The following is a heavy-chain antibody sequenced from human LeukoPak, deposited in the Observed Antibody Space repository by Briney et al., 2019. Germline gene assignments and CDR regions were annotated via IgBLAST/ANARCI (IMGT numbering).Heavy chain of an antibody. CDR2: IYYSGST. CDR3: ARVPSIAAAGDDAFGI. V-gene: IGHV4-30-4*01. D-gene: IGHD6-13*01. J-gene: IGHJ3*02. CDR1: GGSISSGDYY. Sequence: SQTLSLTCTVSGGSISSGDYYWSWIRQPPGKGLEWIGYIYYSGSTYYNPSLKSRVTISVDKSKNQFSLKLSSVTAADTAVYYCARVPSIAAAGDDAFGIWGQGTMVTVSS.